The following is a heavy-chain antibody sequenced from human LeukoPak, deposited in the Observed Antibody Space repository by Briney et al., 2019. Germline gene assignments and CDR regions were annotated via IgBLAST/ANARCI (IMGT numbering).Heavy chain of an antibody. V-gene: IGHV3-33*01. CDR2: IWYDGSNK. CDR1: GFTFSSYG. Sequence: PGRSLRLSCAASGFTFSSYGMHWVRQAPGKGLEWVAVIWYDGSNKYYADSVKGRFTISRDNSKNTLYLQMNSLRAEDTALYHCARGGLSLSDYYYYYMDVWGKGTTVTVSS. CDR3: ARGGLSLSDYYYYYMDV. J-gene: IGHJ6*03. D-gene: IGHD2-15*01.